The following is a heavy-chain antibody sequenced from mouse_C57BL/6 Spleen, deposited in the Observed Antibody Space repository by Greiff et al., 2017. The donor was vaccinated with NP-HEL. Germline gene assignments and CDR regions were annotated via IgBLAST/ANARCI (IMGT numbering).Heavy chain of an antibody. Sequence: QVQLQQPGAELVMPGASVKLSCKASGYTFTSYWMHWVKQRPGQGLEWIGEIDPSDSYTNYNQKFKGKSTLTVDKSSSTAYMQLSSLTSEDSSVYDCARGKPLYALDYWGQGTSVTVA. CDR2: IDPSDSYT. CDR1: GYTFTSYW. CDR3: ARGKPLYALDY. V-gene: IGHV1-69*01. J-gene: IGHJ4*01.